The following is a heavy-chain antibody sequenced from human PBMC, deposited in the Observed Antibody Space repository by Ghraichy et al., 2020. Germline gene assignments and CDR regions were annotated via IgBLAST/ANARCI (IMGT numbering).Heavy chain of an antibody. Sequence: GGSLRLSCAASGFTVSSNYMSWVRQAPGKGLEWVSVIYSGGSTYYADSVKGRFTISRDNSKNTLYLQMNSLRAEDTAVYYCARRAIGVPAAISWFDPWGQGTLVTVSS. CDR2: IYSGGST. D-gene: IGHD2-2*01. CDR1: GFTVSSNY. V-gene: IGHV3-66*01. J-gene: IGHJ5*02. CDR3: ARRAIGVPAAISWFDP.